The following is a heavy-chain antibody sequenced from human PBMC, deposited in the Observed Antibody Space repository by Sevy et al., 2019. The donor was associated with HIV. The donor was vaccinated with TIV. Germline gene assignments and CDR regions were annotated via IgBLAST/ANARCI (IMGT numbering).Heavy chain of an antibody. CDR1: GGSISSYY. CDR3: ARTHIAATYGHFDY. J-gene: IGHJ4*02. D-gene: IGHD6-13*01. V-gene: IGHV4-59*13. Sequence: SETLSLTCTVSGGSISSYYWSWIRQPPGKGLEWIGYIYYSGSTNYNPSLKSRVTISADTSKNKFSLKLSSVTAADTAVYYCARTHIAATYGHFDYWGQGTLVTVSS. CDR2: IYYSGST.